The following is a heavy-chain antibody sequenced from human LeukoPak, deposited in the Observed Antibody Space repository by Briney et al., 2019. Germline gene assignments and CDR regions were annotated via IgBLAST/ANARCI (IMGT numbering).Heavy chain of an antibody. CDR3: AGGPIAVAGEYYFDY. J-gene: IGHJ4*02. D-gene: IGHD6-19*01. CDR2: INPNSGGT. CDR1: GYTFTSYD. V-gene: IGHV1-2*04. Sequence: ASVKVSCKASGYTFTSYDINWVRQATGQGLEWMGWINPNSGGTNYAQKFQGWVTMTRDTSISTAYMELSRLRSDDTAVYYCAGGPIAVAGEYYFDYWGQGTLVTVSS.